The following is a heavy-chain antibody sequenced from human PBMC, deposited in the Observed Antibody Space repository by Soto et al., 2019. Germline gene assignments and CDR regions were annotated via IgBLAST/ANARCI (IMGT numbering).Heavy chain of an antibody. CDR2: ISYDGSSE. J-gene: IGHJ6*02. CDR1: GFSFSDYG. Sequence: SLRLSCAATGFSFSDYGMHWVRQAPGKGLEWLAVISYDGSSEYSADSVKGRFIISRDNSKKTVYLQMKSLRTEDTAVYFCAKSYYDFWTGYASSYYYGLDVWGQGTTVTVSS. V-gene: IGHV3-30*18. CDR3: AKSYYDFWTGYASSYYYGLDV. D-gene: IGHD3-3*01.